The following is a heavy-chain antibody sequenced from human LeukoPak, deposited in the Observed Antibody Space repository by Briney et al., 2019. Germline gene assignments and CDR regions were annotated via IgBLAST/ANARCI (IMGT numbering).Heavy chain of an antibody. CDR2: INPNSGDT. CDR3: ARDYCGGDCFPDY. J-gene: IGHJ4*02. CDR1: GYTFTSYF. V-gene: IGHV1-2*06. Sequence: EASVKVSCKASGYTFTSYFMHWVRQAPGQGLEWMGRINPNSGDTNYAQKFQGRVTMTRDTSISTAYMELSRLRSDDTAVYYCARDYCGGDCFPDYWGQGTLVTVSS. D-gene: IGHD2-21*02.